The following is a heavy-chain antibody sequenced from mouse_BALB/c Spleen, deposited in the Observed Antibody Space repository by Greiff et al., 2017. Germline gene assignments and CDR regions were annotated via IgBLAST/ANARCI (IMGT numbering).Heavy chain of an antibody. D-gene: IGHD1-1*02. Sequence: QVQLQQSGAELAKPGASVKMSCKASGYTFTSYWMHWVKQWPGQGLEWIGYINPSTGYTEYNQKFKDKATLTADKSSSTAYMQLSSLTSEDSAVYYCARDPYGPFAYWGQGTLVTVSA. V-gene: IGHV1-7*01. CDR3: ARDPYGPFAY. CDR2: INPSTGYT. CDR1: GYTFTSYW. J-gene: IGHJ3*01.